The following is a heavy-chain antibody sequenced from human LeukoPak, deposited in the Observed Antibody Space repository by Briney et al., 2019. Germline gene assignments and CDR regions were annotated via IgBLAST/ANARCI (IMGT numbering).Heavy chain of an antibody. V-gene: IGHV4-4*07. CDR3: AGQYYPDSSGYYDSLYFQN. CDR2: LYTSGSA. D-gene: IGHD3-22*01. J-gene: IGHJ1*01. Sequence: PSETLSLTCTVSGGSISSYYLSWIRLPAGKGLEWIGCLYTSGSAKYNPSLRSRATMSVDTSKNQFSLNLSSVTAADTAVYSCAGQYYPDSSGYYDSLYFQNWGQGTLVTVSS. CDR1: GGSISSYY.